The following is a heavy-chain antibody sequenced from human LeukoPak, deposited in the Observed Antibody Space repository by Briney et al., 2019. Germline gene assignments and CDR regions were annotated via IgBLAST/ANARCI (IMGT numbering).Heavy chain of an antibody. CDR1: GGSFSGYY. CDR2: INHSGST. CDR3: ARGHPGLPSARRLFDLNLRAFDY. J-gene: IGHJ4*02. V-gene: IGHV4-34*01. D-gene: IGHD2-15*01. Sequence: SETLSLTYAFYGGSFSGYYWSWIRQPPGKGLEWIGEINHSGSTNYNPSLKSRVTISVDTSKNQFSLKLSSVTAADTAVYYCARGHPGLPSARRLFDLNLRAFDYWGQGTLDTVSS.